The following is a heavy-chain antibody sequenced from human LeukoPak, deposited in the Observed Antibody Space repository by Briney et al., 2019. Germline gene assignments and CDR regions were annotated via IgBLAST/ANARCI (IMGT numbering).Heavy chain of an antibody. Sequence: GESLRLSCAASGFTFSDHFMDWVRQAPGKGLELVGRTRNKANDYTTEYAASVRGRFTISRDDSRNSLYLQMNSLQTEDTAVYYCARERNSGSYFLGSFDYWGQGTLVTVSS. CDR2: TRNKANDYTT. D-gene: IGHD1-26*01. J-gene: IGHJ4*02. V-gene: IGHV3-72*01. CDR1: GFTFSDHF. CDR3: ARERNSGSYFLGSFDY.